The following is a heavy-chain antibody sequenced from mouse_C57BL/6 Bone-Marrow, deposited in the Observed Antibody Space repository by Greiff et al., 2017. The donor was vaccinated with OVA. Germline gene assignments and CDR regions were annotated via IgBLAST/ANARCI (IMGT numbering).Heavy chain of an antibody. J-gene: IGHJ4*01. CDR3: TRVRSSYDAMDY. D-gene: IGHD1-1*01. V-gene: IGHV5-9-1*02. CDR1: GFTFSSYA. Sequence: EVMLVESGEGLVKPGGSLKLSCAASGFTFSSYAMSWVRQTPEKRLEWVAYISSGGDYIYYADTVKGRFTISRDNARNTLYLQMSSLKSEDTAMYYCTRVRSSYDAMDYWGQGTSVTVSS. CDR2: ISSGGDYI.